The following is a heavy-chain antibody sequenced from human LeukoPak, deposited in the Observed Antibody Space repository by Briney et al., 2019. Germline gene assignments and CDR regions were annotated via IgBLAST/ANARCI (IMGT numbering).Heavy chain of an antibody. CDR1: GFTFSSYG. Sequence: PGGSLRLSCAASGFTFSSYGMHWVRQAPGKGLEWVAFIRYDGSNKYYADSVKGRFTISRDNSKNTLYLQMNSLRAEDTAVYYCAKGRMISPYYFDYWGQGTLVTVSS. CDR2: IRYDGSNK. V-gene: IGHV3-30*02. CDR3: AKGRMISPYYFDY. J-gene: IGHJ4*02. D-gene: IGHD3/OR15-3a*01.